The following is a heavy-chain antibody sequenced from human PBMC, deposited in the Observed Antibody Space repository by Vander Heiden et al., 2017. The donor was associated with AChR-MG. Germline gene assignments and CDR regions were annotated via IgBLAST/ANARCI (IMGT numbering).Heavy chain of an antibody. CDR1: GFTFSSYA. Sequence: QVQLVESGGGVVQPGRSLRLSCAASGFTFSSYAMHWVRQAPGKGLEWVAVISYDGSNKYYADSVKGRFTISRDNSKNTLYLQMNSLRAEDTAVYYCARDIRAATATERYYYYYGMDVWGQGTTVTVSS. V-gene: IGHV3-30-3*01. J-gene: IGHJ6*02. CDR2: ISYDGSNK. CDR3: ARDIRAATATERYYYYYGMDV. D-gene: IGHD2-15*01.